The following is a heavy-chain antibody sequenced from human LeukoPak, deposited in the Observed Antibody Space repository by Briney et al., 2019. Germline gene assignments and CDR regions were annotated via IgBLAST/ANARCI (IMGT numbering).Heavy chain of an antibody. CDR1: GGSISSYY. J-gene: IGHJ5*02. Sequence: SETLSLTCTVSGGSISSYYWSWIRQPPGKGLEWIGYIYYSGSTNYNPSLKSRVTISVDTSKNQFSLKLSSVTAADTAVYYCARDSRLLAGYDWFDPWGQGTLVTVSS. CDR3: ARDSRLLAGYDWFDP. D-gene: IGHD3-22*01. V-gene: IGHV4-59*01. CDR2: IYYSGST.